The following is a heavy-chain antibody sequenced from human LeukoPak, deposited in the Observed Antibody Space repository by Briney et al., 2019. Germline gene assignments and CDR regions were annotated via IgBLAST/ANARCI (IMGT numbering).Heavy chain of an antibody. CDR2: IYHSGST. J-gene: IGHJ4*02. D-gene: IGHD2-15*01. CDR3: ASPNCSGGSCYFDY. Sequence: SGTLSLTCAVSGGSISSSNWWSWVRQPPGKGLEWIGEIYHSGSTNYNPSLMSRVTISVDRSKNQFSLKLSSVTAADTAVYYCASPNCSGGSCYFDYWGQGTLVTVSS. V-gene: IGHV4-4*02. CDR1: GGSISSSNW.